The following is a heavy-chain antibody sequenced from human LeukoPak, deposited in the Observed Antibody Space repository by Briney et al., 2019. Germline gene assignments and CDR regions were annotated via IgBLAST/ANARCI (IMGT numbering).Heavy chain of an antibody. D-gene: IGHD3-10*01. V-gene: IGHV3-33*08. CDR3: ARVGSGYTVDY. J-gene: IGHJ4*02. CDR2: IWFDGSKT. CDR1: GFTFSIYV. Sequence: PGGSLRLSCAASGFTFSIYVMSWVRQAPGKGLEWVAVIWFDGSKTYYSESVKGRFTVSRDNSKNTLFLQMNSLRVEDTAVYYCARVGSGYTVDYWGQGTLVTVSS.